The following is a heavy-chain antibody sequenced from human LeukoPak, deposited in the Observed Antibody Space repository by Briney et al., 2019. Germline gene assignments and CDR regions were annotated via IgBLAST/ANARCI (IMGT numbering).Heavy chain of an antibody. V-gene: IGHV3-23*01. CDR3: AKVSGYNWNDVPYFDY. J-gene: IGHJ4*02. D-gene: IGHD1-1*01. CDR2: ISGSGGST. CDR1: GFTFSSYA. Sequence: GGSLRLSCAASGFTFSSYAMSWVRQAPGKGLEWVSAISGSGGSTYYADSAKGRFTISRDNSKNTLYLQMNSLRAEDTAVYYCAKVSGYNWNDVPYFDYWGQGTLVTVSS.